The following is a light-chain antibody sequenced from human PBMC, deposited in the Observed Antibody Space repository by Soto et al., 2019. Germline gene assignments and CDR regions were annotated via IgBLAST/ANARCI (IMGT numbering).Light chain of an antibody. CDR3: SSYLSSRALV. CDR1: SSDVGGYNF. CDR2: EDS. Sequence: QSALTQPASVSGSPGQSITISCTGTSSDVGGYNFVSWYQQHPGKAPKLMIYEDSNRPSGVSNCFSGSKSGNTASLTISGLQAEDEADYYCSSYLSSRALVFGGGTKLTVL. J-gene: IGLJ3*02. V-gene: IGLV2-14*01.